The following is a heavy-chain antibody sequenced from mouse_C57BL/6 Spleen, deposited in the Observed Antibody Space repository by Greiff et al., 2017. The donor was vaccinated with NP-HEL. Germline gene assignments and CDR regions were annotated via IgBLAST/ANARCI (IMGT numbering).Heavy chain of an antibody. CDR1: GYTFTDYY. CDR3: ARGYGSSLWFDY. V-gene: IGHV1-75*01. J-gene: IGHJ3*01. Sequence: QVHVKQSGPELVKPGASVKISCKASGYTFTDYYINWVKQRPGQGLEWIGWIFPGSGSTYYNEKFKAKATLTVDKSSSTAYMQLKSLTSEDSAVYYCARGYGSSLWFDYWGQGTLVTVSA. CDR2: IFPGSGST. D-gene: IGHD1-1*01.